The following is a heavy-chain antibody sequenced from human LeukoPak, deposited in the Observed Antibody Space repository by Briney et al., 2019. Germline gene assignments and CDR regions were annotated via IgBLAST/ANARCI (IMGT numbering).Heavy chain of an antibody. CDR2: IYYSGST. J-gene: IGHJ4*02. Sequence: SETLSLTCTVSGGSISSSSYYWGWIRQPPGKGLEWIGSIYYSGSTYYNPSLKSRVTISVDTSKNQFSLKLSSVTAADTAVYYCARGHMITFGGVSPGFDYWGQGTLVTVSS. D-gene: IGHD3-16*01. CDR1: GGSISSSSYY. V-gene: IGHV4-39*01. CDR3: ARGHMITFGGVSPGFDY.